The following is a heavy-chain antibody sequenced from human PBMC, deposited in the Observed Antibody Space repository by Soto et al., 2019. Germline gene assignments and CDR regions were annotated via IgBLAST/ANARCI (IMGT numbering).Heavy chain of an antibody. V-gene: IGHV2-5*01. CDR2: VYWNDDT. CDR3: AHRLVSAYCGGDCYHPFDY. CDR1: GSSLSTTVVG. Sequence: GPTRVNSTETGTMTCTFAGSSLSTTVVGVGWIRQPPGRALELLALVYWNDDTRYSPSLKSRHTITNDTSKNQVVLTMTNMDPVDTATYYCAHRLVSAYCGGDCYHPFDYWGQGTLVTVSS. J-gene: IGHJ4*02. D-gene: IGHD2-21*02.